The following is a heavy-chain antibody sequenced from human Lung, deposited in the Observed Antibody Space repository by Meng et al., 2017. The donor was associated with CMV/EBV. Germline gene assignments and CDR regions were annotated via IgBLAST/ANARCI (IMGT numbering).Heavy chain of an antibody. CDR2: MYSGGIT. CDR1: GFSVGSEY. J-gene: IGHJ4*02. CDR3: AGNSESRH. D-gene: IGHD2/OR15-2a*01. Sequence: GGSLRLSCAASGFSVGSEYMSWVRQAPGKGLEWVSLMYSGGITRYSDSVRGRFTISRDSSKNTLFLQMNSLRAEDTAVYYCAGNSESRHWGQGTLVTGSS. V-gene: IGHV3-53*01.